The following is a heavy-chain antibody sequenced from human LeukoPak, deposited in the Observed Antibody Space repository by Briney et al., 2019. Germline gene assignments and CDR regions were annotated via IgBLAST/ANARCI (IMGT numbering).Heavy chain of an antibody. Sequence: GRSLRLSCAASGFTFSTFWMHWVRQTPGKGLEDLSQIKYDGSDSYYADSVKGRFTISRDNAKNTLYLQMSTLRVEDTAVYYCVRGTSVWSGLDYWGQGTQVTVSS. CDR2: IKYDGSDS. D-gene: IGHD6-19*01. J-gene: IGHJ4*02. V-gene: IGHV3-74*01. CDR1: GFTFSTFW. CDR3: VRGTSVWSGLDY.